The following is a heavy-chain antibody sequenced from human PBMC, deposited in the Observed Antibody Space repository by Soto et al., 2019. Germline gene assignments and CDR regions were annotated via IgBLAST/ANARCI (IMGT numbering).Heavy chain of an antibody. D-gene: IGHD2-21*02. CDR2: IKKDGSEK. J-gene: IGHJ4*02. Sequence: GGSLRLSCAASGFTFSAYWMSWVRQAPGKGLEWVANIKKDGSEKYYVDSVKGRFNVSRDNAKNSLYLQMNSLRVEDTAVYYCARDGIGGDWNTDFWGQGTLVTVSS. CDR1: GFTFSAYW. V-gene: IGHV3-7*01. CDR3: ARDGIGGDWNTDF.